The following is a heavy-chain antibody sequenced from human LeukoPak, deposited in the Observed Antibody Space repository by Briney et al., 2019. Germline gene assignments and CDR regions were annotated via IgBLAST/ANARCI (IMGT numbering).Heavy chain of an antibody. CDR1: GFTFSSYW. D-gene: IGHD5-18*01. Sequence: GGSLRLSCAASGFTFSSYWMHWVRQAPGKGLVWVSRINTDGSSTSYADSVKGRFTISRDNAKNTLYLQMNSLRAEDTAVCYCARGDSYGYSGFDYWGQGTLVTVSS. V-gene: IGHV3-74*01. CDR3: ARGDSYGYSGFDY. J-gene: IGHJ4*02. CDR2: INTDGSST.